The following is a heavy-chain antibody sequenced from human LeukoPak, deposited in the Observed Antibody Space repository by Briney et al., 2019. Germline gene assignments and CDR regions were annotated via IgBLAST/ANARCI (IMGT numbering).Heavy chain of an antibody. CDR1: GGTFSSYA. D-gene: IGHD2-2*03. CDR2: IIPIFGTA. V-gene: IGHV1-69*06. CDR3: ARVFGYCSSTSCYGGSWFDP. J-gene: IGHJ5*02. Sequence: SVKVSCKASGGTFSSYAISWVRQAPGQGLEWMGGIIPIFGTASYAQKFQGRVTITADKSTSTAYMELSSLRSEDTAVYYCARVFGYCSSTSCYGGSWFDPWGQGTLVTVSS.